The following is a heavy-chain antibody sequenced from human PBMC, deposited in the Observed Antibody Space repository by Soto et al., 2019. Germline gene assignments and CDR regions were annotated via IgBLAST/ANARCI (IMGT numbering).Heavy chain of an antibody. D-gene: IGHD5-12*01. CDR3: TTEEVATIGSFDY. Sequence: EVQLVESGGGLVKPGGSLRLSCAASGFTFSNAWMNWVRQAPGKELEWVGRIKSKTDGGTTDYAAPVKGRFTISRDDSKNTLYQQMNSLKTEDSAVYYCTTEEVATIGSFDYWGQGTLVTVSS. CDR1: GFTFSNAW. CDR2: IKSKTDGGTT. V-gene: IGHV3-15*07. J-gene: IGHJ4*02.